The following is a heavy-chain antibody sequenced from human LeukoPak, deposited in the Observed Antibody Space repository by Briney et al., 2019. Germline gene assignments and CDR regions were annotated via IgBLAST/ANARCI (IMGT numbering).Heavy chain of an antibody. CDR3: ARYGSGSYSDDHFQH. Sequence: SETLSLTCTVSGGSISSYYWSWIRQPPGKGLEWIGYIYYSGSTNYNPSLKSRVTISVDTSKNRFSLKLTSVTAADTAVYYCARYGSGSYSDDHFQHWGQGTLVTVSS. D-gene: IGHD3-10*01. J-gene: IGHJ1*01. CDR2: IYYSGST. CDR1: GGSISSYY. V-gene: IGHV4-59*08.